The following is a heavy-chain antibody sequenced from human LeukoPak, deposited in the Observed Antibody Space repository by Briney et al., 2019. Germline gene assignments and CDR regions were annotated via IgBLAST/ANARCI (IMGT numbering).Heavy chain of an antibody. CDR1: GFTFSSYG. V-gene: IGHV3-33*06. CDR3: AKDTHYGDFHYFDY. D-gene: IGHD4-17*01. J-gene: IGHJ4*02. Sequence: GGSLGLSCAASGFTFSSYGMHWVRQAPGKGLEWVAVIWYDGSNKYYADSVKGRFTISRDNSKNTLYLQMNSLRAEDTAVYYCAKDTHYGDFHYFDYWGQGTLVTVSS. CDR2: IWYDGSNK.